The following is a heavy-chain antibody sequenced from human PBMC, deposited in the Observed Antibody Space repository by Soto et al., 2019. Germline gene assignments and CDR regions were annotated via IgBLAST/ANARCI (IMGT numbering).Heavy chain of an antibody. V-gene: IGHV3-33*06. CDR2: IWYDGSNK. Sequence: QVQLVEAGGGVVQPGRSLRLSCAASGFTFSSYGMHWVRQASGKGLEWVAVIWYDGSNKYYADSVKGRFTISRDNSKNTLYLQMNSLRAEDTAVYYCAKDLSITFRLEIAYWGQGTLVTVSS. CDR3: AKDLSITFRLEIAY. J-gene: IGHJ4*02. CDR1: GFTFSSYG. D-gene: IGHD1-20*01.